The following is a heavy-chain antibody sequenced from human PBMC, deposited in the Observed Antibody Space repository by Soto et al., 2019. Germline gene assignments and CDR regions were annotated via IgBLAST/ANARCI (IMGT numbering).Heavy chain of an antibody. V-gene: IGHV1-2*02. Sequence: ASVKVSCKASGYTFTGYYMHWVRQAPGQGLEWMGWINPNSGDTKYAQKFQGRVTMTRDTSTRTAYMEVSRPTSDDTAVYYCARSLSTIGGRPDSWGQGTLVTVSS. CDR1: GYTFTGYY. CDR3: ARSLSTIGGRPDS. D-gene: IGHD6-6*01. CDR2: INPNSGDT. J-gene: IGHJ4*02.